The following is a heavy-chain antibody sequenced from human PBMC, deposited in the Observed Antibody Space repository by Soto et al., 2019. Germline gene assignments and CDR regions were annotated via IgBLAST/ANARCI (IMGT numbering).Heavy chain of an antibody. J-gene: IGHJ4*02. V-gene: IGHV3-23*01. D-gene: IGHD5-18*01. CDR2: ISGPGDST. CDR3: AKAQSAYSYAFYDY. CDR1: GFSFSNYADYA. Sequence: DVQLLESGGGLVQPGGSLRLSCAASGFSFSNYADYAMSWVRQAPGKGLEWVSVISGPGDSTYYADSVKGHFTISRDNPNTTLYLQTNSPRAEDTPVYYCAKAQSAYSYAFYDYWGQGTLVTVSS.